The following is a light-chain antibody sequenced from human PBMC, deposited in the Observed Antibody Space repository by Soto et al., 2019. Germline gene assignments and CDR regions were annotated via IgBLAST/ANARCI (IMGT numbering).Light chain of an antibody. V-gene: IGKV3-15*01. J-gene: IGKJ5*01. CDR3: QQYKNWPPIT. CDR1: QSVTSK. Sequence: EVVLTQSPGTLSLSPGDRATLSCGASQSVTSKLAWYQQKPGQAPRLLISGASTRATGIPARFSGSGSGTEFTLTISSLQSEDFAVYYCQQYKNWPPITFGQGTRLEIK. CDR2: GAS.